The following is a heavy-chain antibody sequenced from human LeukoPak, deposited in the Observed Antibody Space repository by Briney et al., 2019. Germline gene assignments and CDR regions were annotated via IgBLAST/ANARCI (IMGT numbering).Heavy chain of an antibody. Sequence: SETLSLTCTVSGVSVSSSSYYWSWIRQPPGKGLEWIGYIYYSGSTNYNPSFESRVTISLDTSKNQFSLRLSSVTAADTAVYYCARANYDFWSGYYSYGMDVWGQGTTVTVSS. CDR3: ARANYDFWSGYYSYGMDV. D-gene: IGHD3-3*01. CDR1: GVSVSSSSYY. CDR2: IYYSGST. V-gene: IGHV4-61*01. J-gene: IGHJ6*02.